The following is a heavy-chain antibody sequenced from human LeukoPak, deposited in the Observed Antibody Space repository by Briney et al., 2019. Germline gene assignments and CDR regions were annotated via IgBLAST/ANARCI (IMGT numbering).Heavy chain of an antibody. CDR1: GFTFSSYA. CDR2: ISGSGGST. J-gene: IGHJ4*02. V-gene: IGHV3-23*01. D-gene: IGHD3-22*01. CDR3: AKEYYYDSSGYIDY. Sequence: GGSLRLSCAASGFTFSSYAMSWVRQAPGKGLEWVSAISGSGGSTYYADSVKGRFTISRDNSKNTLYLQMDSLRAEDTAVYYCAKEYYYDSSGYIDYWGQGTLVTVSS.